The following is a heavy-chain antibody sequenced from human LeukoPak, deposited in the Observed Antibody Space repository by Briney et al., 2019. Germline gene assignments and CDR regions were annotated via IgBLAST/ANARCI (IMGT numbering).Heavy chain of an antibody. J-gene: IGHJ1*01. V-gene: IGHV3-9*01. CDR1: GFTFDDYA. Sequence: GRSLRLSCAASGFTFDDYAMHWVRQAPGKGLEWVSGISWNSGSIGYADSVKGRFTISRDNSKNTLYLQMNSLRAEDTAVYYCAKYQGYFQHWGQGTLVTVSS. CDR2: ISWNSGSI. CDR3: AKYQGYFQH.